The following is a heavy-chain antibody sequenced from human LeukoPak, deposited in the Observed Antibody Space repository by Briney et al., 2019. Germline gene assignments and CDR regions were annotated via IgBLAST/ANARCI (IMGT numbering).Heavy chain of an antibody. CDR3: ARGIAGSSGWGTLDY. CDR2: INAGNGNT. V-gene: IGHV1-3*01. CDR1: GYTFTSYA. D-gene: IGHD6-19*01. Sequence: ASVKVSCKASGYTFTSYAMHWVRQAPGQRLEWMGWINAGNGNTKYSQKFQGRVTITRDTSASTAYMELSSLRSEDTAVYYCARGIAGSSGWGTLDYWGQGTLVTVSS. J-gene: IGHJ4*02.